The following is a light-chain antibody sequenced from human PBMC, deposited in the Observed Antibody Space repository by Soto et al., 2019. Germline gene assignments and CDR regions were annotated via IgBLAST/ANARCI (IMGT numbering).Light chain of an antibody. CDR3: QPYGSSPPLT. V-gene: IGKV3-20*01. Sequence: EIVLTQSPGTLSLSPGERATLSCRASQSVSSSYFAWYQQKPGQAPRLLIYGASSRATGIPDRFTGSGSGTDFNLTISRLEPEDFAVYYCQPYGSSPPLTFGAGTKVEIK. J-gene: IGKJ4*01. CDR2: GAS. CDR1: QSVSSSY.